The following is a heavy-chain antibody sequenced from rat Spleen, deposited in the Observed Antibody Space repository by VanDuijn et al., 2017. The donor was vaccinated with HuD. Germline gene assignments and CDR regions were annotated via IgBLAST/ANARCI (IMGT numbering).Heavy chain of an antibody. CDR3: TSLTEIVMPTDY. CDR1: GFTFTDFY. D-gene: IGHD1-12*01. CDR2: ISSGGGGT. V-gene: IGHV5-20*01. J-gene: IGHJ2*01. Sequence: EVQLVESGGGLVQPGRSLKLSCAASGFTFTDFYMAWVRQAPTKGLAWVATISSGGGGTYYPDSVKGRFTVSRENAKSTLYLLMNSLRSEDTATYYCTSLTEIVMPTDYWGQGVMVTVSS.